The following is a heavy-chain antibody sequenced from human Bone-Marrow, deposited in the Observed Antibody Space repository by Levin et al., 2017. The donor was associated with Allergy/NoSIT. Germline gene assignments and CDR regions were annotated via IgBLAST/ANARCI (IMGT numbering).Heavy chain of an antibody. J-gene: IGHJ6*02. CDR2: ISSGRSAI. Sequence: PGGSLRLSCAASGFTFSSSSMNWVRQAPGRGLEWVSYISSGRSAIYYADSVKGRFTIYRDNARNSLFLQMNSLRDEDMAVYYCARDLIADYSSRYYGMDVWGQGTTVTVSS. CDR3: ARDLIADYSSRYYGMDV. D-gene: IGHD6-19*01. CDR1: GFTFSSSS. V-gene: IGHV3-48*02.